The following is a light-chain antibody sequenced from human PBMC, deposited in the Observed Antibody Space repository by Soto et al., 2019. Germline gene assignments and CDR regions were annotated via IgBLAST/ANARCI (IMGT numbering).Light chain of an antibody. CDR3: QKYNKWPPA. CDR1: QSFSSN. CDR2: GAS. Sequence: EIVMTQSPATLSVSPGERATLSCRASQSFSSNLAWYQQKPGQAPRLLIYGASTRATGIPVRFSGSGSGTEFTLTISSLQSEDFAVYYCQKYNKWPPAFGQGTKVEIK. V-gene: IGKV3-15*01. J-gene: IGKJ1*01.